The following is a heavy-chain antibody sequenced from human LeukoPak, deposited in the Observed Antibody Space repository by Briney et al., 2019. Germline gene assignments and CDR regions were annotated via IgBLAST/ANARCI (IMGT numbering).Heavy chain of an antibody. J-gene: IGHJ4*02. Sequence: PGGSLRLSCAASGFTVSGNYMSWVRQAPGKGLEWVSVIYSGGDTYSADSVKGRFTISRDNAKNSLYLQMNSLRAEDTAVYYCARPAGILTGLSDYWGQGTLVTVSS. CDR2: IYSGGDT. CDR3: ARPAGILTGLSDY. CDR1: GFTVSGNY. V-gene: IGHV3-53*01. D-gene: IGHD3-9*01.